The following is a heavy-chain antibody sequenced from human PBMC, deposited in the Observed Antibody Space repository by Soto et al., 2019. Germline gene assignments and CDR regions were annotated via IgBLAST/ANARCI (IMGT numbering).Heavy chain of an antibody. J-gene: IGHJ4*02. CDR3: ARLRYSSGWFSDY. Sequence: EVQLVESGGGLIQPGGSLRLSCAASGFTVSSNYMSWVRQAPGKGLEWVSVIYSGGSTYYADSVKGRFTISRDNSKNTLYLQMNSLRAEDTAVYYCARLRYSSGWFSDYWGQGTLVTVSS. CDR2: IYSGGST. V-gene: IGHV3-53*01. CDR1: GFTVSSNY. D-gene: IGHD6-19*01.